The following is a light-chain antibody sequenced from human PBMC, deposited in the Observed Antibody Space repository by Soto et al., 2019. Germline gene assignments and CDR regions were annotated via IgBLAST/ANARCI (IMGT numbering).Light chain of an antibody. CDR1: QGISNY. J-gene: IGKJ1*01. CDR3: QHYNSSSEA. Sequence: DIQLTQSPSFLSASVGDRVTITSRASQGISNYLAWYQRTPGKVPKLLIYAASTLQSGVPSRFSGSGSGTEFTLTISRLQPDDFETYYCQHYNSSSEAFGQGTKVDIK. CDR2: AAS. V-gene: IGKV1-27*01.